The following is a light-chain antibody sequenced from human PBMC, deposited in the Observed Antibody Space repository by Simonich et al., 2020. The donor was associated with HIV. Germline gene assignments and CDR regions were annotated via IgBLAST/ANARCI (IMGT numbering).Light chain of an antibody. Sequence: DIVMTQSPLSLPVTPGEPASISCRSSQSLLHSNGYNYLDWYLQKPGQSPQLLIYLNSNRASGVPDRFSGSGSGTNFTLKITRVEAEDVGVYYCMQSIQLLYTFGQGTKLQIK. CDR2: LNS. CDR3: MQSIQLLYT. J-gene: IGKJ2*01. CDR1: QSLLHSNGYNY. V-gene: IGKV2-28*01.